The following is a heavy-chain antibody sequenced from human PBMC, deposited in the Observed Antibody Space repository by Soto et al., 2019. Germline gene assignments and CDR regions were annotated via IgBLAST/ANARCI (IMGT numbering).Heavy chain of an antibody. Sequence: SETLSLTCAVYGGSFSGYYWSWIRQPPGKGLEWIGEINHSGSTNYNPSLKSRVTISVDTSKNQFSLKLSSVTAADTAVYYCARGYDAARYYYDSSGYYRTYYFDYWGQGTLVTVSS. CDR2: INHSGST. V-gene: IGHV4-34*01. CDR3: ARGYDAARYYYDSSGYYRTYYFDY. CDR1: GGSFSGYY. J-gene: IGHJ4*02. D-gene: IGHD3-22*01.